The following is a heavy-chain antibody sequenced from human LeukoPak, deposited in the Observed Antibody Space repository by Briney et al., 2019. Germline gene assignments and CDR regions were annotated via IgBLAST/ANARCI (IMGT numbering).Heavy chain of an antibody. J-gene: IGHJ4*02. CDR1: GFTVSSNY. V-gene: IGHV3-53*01. D-gene: IGHD2-2*01. CDR2: IYSGGST. Sequence: PGGSLRLSCAASGFTVSSNYMSWVRQAPGKGLEWVSIIYSGGSTYYADSVRGRFTISRDNSKNILYLQMNSLRAEDTAVYYCARGPVVPAAMSIYFDYWGQGTLVTVSS. CDR3: ARGPVVPAAMSIYFDY.